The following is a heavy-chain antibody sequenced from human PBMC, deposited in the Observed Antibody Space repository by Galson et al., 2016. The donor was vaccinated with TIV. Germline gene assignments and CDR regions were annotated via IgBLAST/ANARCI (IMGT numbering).Heavy chain of an antibody. CDR3: ARGVSSGSAWLDP. CDR2: IDPTDSYT. Sequence: QSGAEVKKPGESRRISCKGSGYRFTSYWINWVRQMPGKGLEWMGRIDPTDSYTNYSPSFQGHVTISANKSSTTAYLQWSSLKASDTAIYYCARGVSSGSAWLDPWGPGTPVTVSS. D-gene: IGHD3-10*01. J-gene: IGHJ5*02. CDR1: GYRFTSYW. V-gene: IGHV5-10-1*01.